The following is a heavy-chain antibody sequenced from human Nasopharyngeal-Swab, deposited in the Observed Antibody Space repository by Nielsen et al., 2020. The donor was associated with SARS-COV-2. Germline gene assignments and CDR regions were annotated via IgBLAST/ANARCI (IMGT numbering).Heavy chain of an antibody. CDR3: ARIKSGPYSSLYYYGLDV. J-gene: IGHJ6*02. V-gene: IGHV4-34*01. CDR2: ISHSGST. CDR1: GGSFNSYY. Sequence: GSLRLSCAFYGGSFNSYYWTWIRQSPGKVLEWIGEISHSGSTKYNPSLKSRLTISVDTSNNQFSLKLTSVTAADTGVYYWARIKSGPYSSLYYYGLDVWGPGTTVTVSS. D-gene: IGHD1-26*01.